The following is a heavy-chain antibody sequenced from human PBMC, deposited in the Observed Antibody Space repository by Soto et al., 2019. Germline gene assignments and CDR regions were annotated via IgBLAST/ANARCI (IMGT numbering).Heavy chain of an antibody. J-gene: IGHJ4*02. D-gene: IGHD3-22*01. CDR3: ARGRSSGYSYYFDY. Sequence: QVQLQESGPGLVKPSQTLSLTCTVSGGSISSGGYYWSWIRQHPGKGLEWIGYIYYSGSTYYNPSLKSRVTISVDTSKNQFSLKLSSVTAADTAVYYWARGRSSGYSYYFDYWGQGTLVTVSS. CDR1: GGSISSGGYY. CDR2: IYYSGST. V-gene: IGHV4-31*03.